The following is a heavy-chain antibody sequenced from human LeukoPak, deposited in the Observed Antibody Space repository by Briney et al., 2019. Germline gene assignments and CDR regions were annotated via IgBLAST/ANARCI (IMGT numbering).Heavy chain of an antibody. CDR3: AKDLGSYFDY. J-gene: IGHJ4*02. CDR2: IRYDGSNK. CDR1: GFTFSSYS. D-gene: IGHD3-16*01. V-gene: IGHV3-30*02. Sequence: GGSLRLSCAASGFTFSSYSMNWVRQAPGKGLEWVAFIRYDGSNKYYADSVKGRFTISRDNSKNTLYLQMNSLRAEDTAVYYCAKDLGSYFDYWGQGTLVTVSS.